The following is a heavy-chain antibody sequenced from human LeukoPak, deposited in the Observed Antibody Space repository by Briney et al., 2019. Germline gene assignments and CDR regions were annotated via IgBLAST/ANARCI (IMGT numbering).Heavy chain of an antibody. Sequence: PGGSLRLSCAASGFTFSSYAMSWVRQAPGKGLEWVSAISGSGDSTYYADSVKGRFTISRDNSKNTLYLQMNSLRAEDTAVYYCASDPPTTVTTFGDYWGQGTLVTVSS. CDR2: ISGSGDST. V-gene: IGHV3-23*01. D-gene: IGHD4-17*01. CDR1: GFTFSSYA. J-gene: IGHJ4*02. CDR3: ASDPPTTVTTFGDY.